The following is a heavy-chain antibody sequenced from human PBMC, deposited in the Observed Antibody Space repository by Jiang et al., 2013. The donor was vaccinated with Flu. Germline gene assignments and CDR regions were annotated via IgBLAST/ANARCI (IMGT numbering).Heavy chain of an antibody. D-gene: IGHD4-23*01. CDR1: GFTVSSNY. V-gene: IGHV3-53*01. J-gene: IGHJ4*02. Sequence: VQLLESGGGLIQPGGSLRLSCAASGFTVSSNYMSWVRQAPGKGLEWVSVIYSGGGTYYADSVKGRFTISRDNSKNTLSLQMNSLRAEDTAVYYCARGKSPRNSGFDYWGQGTLVTV. CDR3: ARGKSPRNSGFDY. CDR2: IYSGGGT.